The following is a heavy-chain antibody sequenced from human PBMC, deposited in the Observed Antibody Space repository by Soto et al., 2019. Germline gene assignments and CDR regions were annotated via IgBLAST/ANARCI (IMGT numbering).Heavy chain of an antibody. Sequence: EVQLVESGGGLVEPGGSLRLSCAASGFTFTNAWLNWVRQAPGKGLEWVGRIKSKTDGGTTDYAATVKGRFTVSRDNSENTVYLQMNSLNTEDTAVYYCAAALPDWEGYSFDYWCQGTLVTVS. CDR2: IKSKTDGGTT. CDR3: AAALPDWEGYSFDY. J-gene: IGHJ4*02. V-gene: IGHV3-15*07. CDR1: GFTFTNAW. D-gene: IGHD2-15*01.